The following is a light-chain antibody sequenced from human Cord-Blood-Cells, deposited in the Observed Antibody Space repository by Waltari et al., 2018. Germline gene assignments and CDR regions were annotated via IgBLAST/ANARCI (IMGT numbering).Light chain of an antibody. CDR2: DVS. CDR1: SSDVGGSNY. J-gene: IGLJ3*02. V-gene: IGLV2-14*03. CDR3: SSYTSSSTLV. Sequence: QSALTPPASVSGSPGKSITLSCTGTSSDVGGSNYVSWYQQHPGKAPKLMIYDVSNRPSGVSNRFSGSKSGNTASLTISGLQAEDEADYYCSSYTSSSTLVFGGGTKLTVL.